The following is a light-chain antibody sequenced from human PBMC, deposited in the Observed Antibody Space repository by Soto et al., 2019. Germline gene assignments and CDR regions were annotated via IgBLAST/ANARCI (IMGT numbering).Light chain of an antibody. V-gene: IGKV3D-20*02. Sequence: EIVMTQSPATLSVTPGEGATLSCRASQSVSSNLLAWYQQKPGQAPRLLIYGATNRATGIPDRFSGSGSGTDFTLTISSVEPEDFAMYYCHQRNPFGQGTRLEIK. CDR1: QSVSSNL. CDR2: GAT. CDR3: HQRNP. J-gene: IGKJ5*01.